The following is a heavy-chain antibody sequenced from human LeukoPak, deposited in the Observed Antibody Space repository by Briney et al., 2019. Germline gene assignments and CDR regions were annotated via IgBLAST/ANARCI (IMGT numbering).Heavy chain of an antibody. Sequence: GGSLRLSCAASGFTFRSYSMNWVRQAPGKRLEWLSSITSSGSHMYYADSVKGRFTISRDNARNSVYLQMNSLGAEDTAVYYCARRGTSSSWAHFDYWGQGTLVTVSS. D-gene: IGHD6-13*01. CDR3: ARRGTSSSWAHFDY. V-gene: IGHV3-21*04. CDR2: ITSSGSHM. CDR1: GFTFRSYS. J-gene: IGHJ4*02.